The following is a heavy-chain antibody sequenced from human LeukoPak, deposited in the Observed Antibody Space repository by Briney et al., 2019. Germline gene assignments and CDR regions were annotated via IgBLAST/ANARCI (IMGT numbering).Heavy chain of an antibody. Sequence: GGSLRLSCAASGFTFSSYAMHWVRQAPGKGLEWVAVISYDGSNKYYADSVKGRFTIFRDNSKNTLYLQMNSLRAEDTAVYYCARAGEGSDYWGQGTLVTVSS. CDR2: ISYDGSNK. V-gene: IGHV3-30-3*01. CDR1: GFTFSSYA. CDR3: ARAGEGSDY. J-gene: IGHJ4*02. D-gene: IGHD1-26*01.